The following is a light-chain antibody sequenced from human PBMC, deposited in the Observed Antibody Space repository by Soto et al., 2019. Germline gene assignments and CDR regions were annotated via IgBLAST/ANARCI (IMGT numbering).Light chain of an antibody. J-gene: IGKJ1*01. CDR2: GAS. CDR1: QSVSID. CDR3: QQYNSYWT. Sequence: EIVMTQSPDTLSVSPGERATLSCRASQSVSIDLAWYQQTPGQAPRLLIYGASSRATGIPDRFSGRGSGTEFTLTISSLQPDDFATYYCQQYNSYWTFGQGTKVDIK. V-gene: IGKV3D-15*01.